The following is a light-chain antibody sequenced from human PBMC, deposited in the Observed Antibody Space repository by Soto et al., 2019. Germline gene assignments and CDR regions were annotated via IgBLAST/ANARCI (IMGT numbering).Light chain of an antibody. V-gene: IGKV3-11*01. CDR2: GAS. J-gene: IGKJ2*01. Sequence: EIVLTQSPATLSLSPGERATLSCRASQSVSSYLAWYQQKPGQAPRLLIYGASNRATGIPARFSGSGSGTDYSLTISSLESEDVAVYYCHHRGTWPRTFGQGTKLEIK. CDR1: QSVSSY. CDR3: HHRGTWPRT.